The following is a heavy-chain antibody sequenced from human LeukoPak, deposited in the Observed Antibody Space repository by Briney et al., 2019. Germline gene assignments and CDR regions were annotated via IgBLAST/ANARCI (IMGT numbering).Heavy chain of an antibody. D-gene: IGHD4-17*01. CDR1: GGSISSYY. CDR3: ARDDGDYGGYYFDY. J-gene: IGHJ4*02. CDR2: IYYSGST. Sequence: PSETLSLTCTVYGGSISSYYWSWIRQPPGKGLEWIGYIYYSGSTNYNPSLKSRVTISVDTSKNQFSLKLSSVTAADTAVYYCARDDGDYGGYYFDYWGQGTLVTVSS. V-gene: IGHV4-59*01.